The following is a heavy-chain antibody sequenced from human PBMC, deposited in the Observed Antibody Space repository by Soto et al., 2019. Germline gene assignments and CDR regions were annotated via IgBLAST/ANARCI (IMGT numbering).Heavy chain of an antibody. V-gene: IGHV3-30-3*01. CDR3: ARELAYCGGDCSIYYYYGMDV. D-gene: IGHD2-21*02. CDR1: GFTFSSYA. J-gene: IGHJ6*02. CDR2: ISYDGSNK. Sequence: SLRLSCAASGFTFSSYAMHWVRQAPGKGLEWVAVISYDGSNKYYADSVKGRFTISRDNSKNTLYLQMNSLRAEDTAVYYCARELAYCGGDCSIYYYYGMDVWGQGTTVTVSS.